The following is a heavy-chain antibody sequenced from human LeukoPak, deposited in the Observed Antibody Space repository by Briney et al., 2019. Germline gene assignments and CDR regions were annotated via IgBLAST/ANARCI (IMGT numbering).Heavy chain of an antibody. CDR2: ISSSSVSI. CDR3: AREADHAFDI. Sequence: GGSLRISCAASGFNFGDYTMNWVRQAPGKGLEWLSNISSSSVSIFYADSVKGRFTIARDNVRNSLFLQMSSLTVEDTAVYFCAREADHAFDIWGQGTMVTVSS. V-gene: IGHV3-48*01. CDR1: GFNFGDYT. J-gene: IGHJ3*02.